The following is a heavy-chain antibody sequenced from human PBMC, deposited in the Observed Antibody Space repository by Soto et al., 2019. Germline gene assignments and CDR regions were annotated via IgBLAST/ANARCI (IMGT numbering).Heavy chain of an antibody. CDR2: IYYSGST. V-gene: IGHV4-31*03. D-gene: IGHD2-2*01. CDR3: AGGQLPNNYYYYGMDV. Sequence: QVQLQESGPGLVKPSQTLSLTCTVSGGSISSGGYYWSWIRQHPGKGLEWIGYIYYSGSTYYNPSLKSRVTMSVDTSKNQFSLKLSSVTAAYTAVEYCAGGQLPNNYYYYGMDVWGQGTTVTVSS. J-gene: IGHJ6*02. CDR1: GGSISSGGYY.